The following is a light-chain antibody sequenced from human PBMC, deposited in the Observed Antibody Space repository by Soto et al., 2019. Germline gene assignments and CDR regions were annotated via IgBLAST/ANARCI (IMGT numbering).Light chain of an antibody. Sequence: EIVLTQSPDTLSLSPGERATLSCRASQTVNNNYVAWYQQKPGQAPRLLIFGASSRATGIPDRFSGSGSGTDFTLTISRLEPEDFAVYYCQQYGSSPPWTFGQGTKVDIK. V-gene: IGKV3-20*01. J-gene: IGKJ1*01. CDR1: QTVNNNY. CDR3: QQYGSSPPWT. CDR2: GAS.